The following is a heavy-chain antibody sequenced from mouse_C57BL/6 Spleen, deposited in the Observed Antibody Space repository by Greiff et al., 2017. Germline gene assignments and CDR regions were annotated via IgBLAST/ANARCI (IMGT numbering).Heavy chain of an antibody. V-gene: IGHV3-6*01. J-gene: IGHJ1*03. Sequence: QSGPGLVKPSQSLSLTCSVTGYSITSGYYWNWIRQFPGNKLEWMGYISYDGSNNYNPSLKNRISITRDTSKNQFFLKLNSVTTEDTATYYCARAYDYDPYWYFDVWGTGTTVTVSS. CDR1: GYSITSGYY. CDR3: ARAYDYDPYWYFDV. CDR2: ISYDGSN. D-gene: IGHD2-4*01.